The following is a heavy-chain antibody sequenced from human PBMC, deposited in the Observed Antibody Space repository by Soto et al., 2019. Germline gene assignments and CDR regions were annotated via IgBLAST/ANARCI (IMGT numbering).Heavy chain of an antibody. Sequence: GGSLRLSCAASGFTFSGSAMHWVRQASGKGLEWVGRIRSKANSYATAYAASVKGRFTISRDDSKNTAYLQMNSLKTEDTAVYYCTRPTYYYDSSGSTDAFDIWGEGTMVTVSS. D-gene: IGHD3-22*01. V-gene: IGHV3-73*01. CDR1: GFTFSGSA. CDR3: TRPTYYYDSSGSTDAFDI. J-gene: IGHJ3*02. CDR2: IRSKANSYAT.